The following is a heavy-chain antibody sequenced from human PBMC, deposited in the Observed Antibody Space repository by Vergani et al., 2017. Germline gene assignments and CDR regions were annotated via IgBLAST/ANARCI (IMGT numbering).Heavy chain of an antibody. CDR1: GGSISSSNW. V-gene: IGHV4-4*03. Sequence: QVQLQESGPGLVKPPGTLSLTCAVSGGSISSSNWWSWVRQPPGKGLQWIGEIYHSGSTNYKPSLTSLVTISVDKSKNQFPLKLSSVTAADTAVYYCARALKLRYSPFGDYYYYGMDVWGQGTTVTVSS. J-gene: IGHJ6*02. CDR2: IYHSGST. CDR3: ARALKLRYSPFGDYYYYGMDV. D-gene: IGHD3-9*01.